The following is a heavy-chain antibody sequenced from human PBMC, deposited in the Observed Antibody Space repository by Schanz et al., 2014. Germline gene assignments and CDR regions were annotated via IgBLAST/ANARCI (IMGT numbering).Heavy chain of an antibody. CDR1: GYTFTRSG. J-gene: IGHJ4*02. D-gene: IGHD3-3*01. CDR2: IGGSDGNT. V-gene: IGHV1-18*01. Sequence: QVQLVQSGGEVKTPGASVKVSCKASGYTFTRSGISWVRQAPGQGLEWMGWIGGSDGNTNFAQKFQGRVTMTTDTSTSTVYMELRSLTSDDTAVYYCARGFDFWDRWGQGTLVIVSS. CDR3: ARGFDFWDR.